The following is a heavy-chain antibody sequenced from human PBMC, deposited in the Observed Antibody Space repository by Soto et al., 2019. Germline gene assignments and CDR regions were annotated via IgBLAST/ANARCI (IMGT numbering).Heavy chain of an antibody. J-gene: IGHJ4*02. CDR1: GFPFSGYG. CDR3: AKDPTSYDSSAQFDS. D-gene: IGHD3-22*01. CDR2: ISGGGGST. Sequence: GGSLRLSCAASGFPFSGYGMHWVRQAPGKGLEWVSGISGGGGSTYYADSVKGRFTISRDNSKNTLYLQMNSLRAEDTAVYYCAKDPTSYDSSAQFDSWGQGTLVTVSS. V-gene: IGHV3-23*01.